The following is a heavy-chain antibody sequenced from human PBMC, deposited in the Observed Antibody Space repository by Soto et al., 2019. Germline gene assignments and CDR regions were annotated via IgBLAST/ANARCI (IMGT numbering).Heavy chain of an antibody. V-gene: IGHV3-15*07. CDR1: GFTFSNAW. CDR2: IKSKTDGGTT. Sequence: GGSLRLSCAASGFTFSNAWMNWVRQAPGKGLEWVGRIKSKTDGGTTDYAAPVKGRFTISRDDSKNTLYLQMNSLKTEDTAVYYCTTGVRPNYYYGMDVRGQGTTVTVSS. J-gene: IGHJ6*02. CDR3: TTGVRPNYYYGMDV.